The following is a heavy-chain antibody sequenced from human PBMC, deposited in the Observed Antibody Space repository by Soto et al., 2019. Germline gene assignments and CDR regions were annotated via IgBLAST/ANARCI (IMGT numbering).Heavy chain of an antibody. CDR3: ASQGYSGYDKTKLIDY. Sequence: ASVKVSCKASGGTFSSYTISWVRQAPGQGLEWMGRIIPILGIANYAQKFQGRVTITADKSTSTAYMELSSLRSEDTAVYYCASQGYSGYDKTKLIDYWGQGTLVTVSS. V-gene: IGHV1-69*02. J-gene: IGHJ4*02. CDR1: GGTFSSYT. CDR2: IIPILGIA. D-gene: IGHD5-12*01.